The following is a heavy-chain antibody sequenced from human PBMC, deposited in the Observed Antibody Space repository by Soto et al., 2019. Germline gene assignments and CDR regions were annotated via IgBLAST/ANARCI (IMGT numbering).Heavy chain of an antibody. CDR3: AGRLTTAASLDY. D-gene: IGHD3-16*01. J-gene: IGHJ4*02. V-gene: IGHV3-53*01. Sequence: ESGGGLIQPGGSLRLSCAASGFTVSHNHMTWVRQAAGTGLELVSFVHGGGITSYADSAKGRFTISRDNSKNTLYLQMDSLRAEDTAIYYCAGRLTTAASLDYWGRGTLVTVSS. CDR1: GFTVSHNH. CDR2: VHGGGIT.